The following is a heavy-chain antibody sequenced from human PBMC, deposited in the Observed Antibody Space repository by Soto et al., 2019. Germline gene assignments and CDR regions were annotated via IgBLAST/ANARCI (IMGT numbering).Heavy chain of an antibody. CDR3: AKDLPPYYDILTGYFASWFDP. D-gene: IGHD3-9*01. CDR1: GFIFSHYA. Sequence: QVQLVESGGGVVQPGRSLRLSCAASGFIFSHYAMHWVRQAPGKGLDWVAVISYDGNNRYYGDSVKGRFTISRDNSKNTLYLQMNSLRADDTAFYYCAKDLPPYYDILTGYFASWFDPWGQGTLVTVSS. J-gene: IGHJ5*02. CDR2: ISYDGNNR. V-gene: IGHV3-30*18.